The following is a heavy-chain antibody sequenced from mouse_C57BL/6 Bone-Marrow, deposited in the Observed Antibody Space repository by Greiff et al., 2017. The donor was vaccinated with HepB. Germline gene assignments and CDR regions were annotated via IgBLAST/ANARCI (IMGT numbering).Heavy chain of an antibody. J-gene: IGHJ2*01. CDR3: SIITTFNFDY. D-gene: IGHD1-1*01. V-gene: IGHV1-64*01. CDR2: IHPNSGST. Sequence: VQLQQPGAELVKPGASVKLSRKASGYTFTSYWMHWVKQRPGQGLEWIGMIHPNSGSTNYNEKFKSKATLTVDKSSSTAYMQLSSLTSEDSAVYYCSIITTFNFDYWGQGTTLTVSS. CDR1: GYTFTSYW.